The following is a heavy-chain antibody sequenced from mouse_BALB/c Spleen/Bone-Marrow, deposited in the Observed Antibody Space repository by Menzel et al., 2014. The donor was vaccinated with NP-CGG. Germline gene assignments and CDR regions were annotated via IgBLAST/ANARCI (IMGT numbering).Heavy chain of an antibody. CDR1: GFDFSRYW. V-gene: IGHV4-2*02. CDR2: INPGSSTI. Sequence: EVKLMESGGGLVQPGGSLNLSCAASGFDFSRYWMSWARQAPGKGQEWIGEINPGSSTINYTPSLKDKFIISRDNAKNTLYLQMSKVGSEDTALYYCARLLTLRAMDYWGQGTSVTVSS. CDR3: ARLLTLRAMDY. J-gene: IGHJ4*01.